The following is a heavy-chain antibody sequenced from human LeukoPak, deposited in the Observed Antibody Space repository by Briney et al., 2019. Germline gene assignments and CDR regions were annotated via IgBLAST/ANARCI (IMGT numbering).Heavy chain of an antibody. Sequence: GGSLRLSCAASGFTFSSFDMHWVRQPTGQGLEWVSTIGTASDTYYPGSVEGRFTLSRDNAKNSMYLQMNSLTAGDTAVYYCARGPPRGKYYYMDVWGKGTTVTVSS. CDR1: GFTFSSFD. CDR3: ARGPPRGKYYYMDV. CDR2: IGTASDT. D-gene: IGHD1-1*01. V-gene: IGHV3-13*01. J-gene: IGHJ6*03.